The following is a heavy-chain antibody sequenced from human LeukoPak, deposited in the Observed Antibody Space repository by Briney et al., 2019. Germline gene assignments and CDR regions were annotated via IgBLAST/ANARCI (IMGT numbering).Heavy chain of an antibody. Sequence: SGGSLRLSCEASGFTLSDYYMSWIRRAPGKGLEWISYIRSSDSNIFYADSVKGRFTISRDNAKNSLYLQMNSLTAEDTAIYYCARACSGTYSDYWGQGTLVTVSS. CDR3: ARACSGTYSDY. CDR2: IRSSDSNI. J-gene: IGHJ4*02. V-gene: IGHV3-11*01. D-gene: IGHD3-10*02. CDR1: GFTLSDYY.